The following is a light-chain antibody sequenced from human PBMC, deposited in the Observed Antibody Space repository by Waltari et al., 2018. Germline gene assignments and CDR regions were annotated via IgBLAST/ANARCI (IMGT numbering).Light chain of an antibody. V-gene: IGKV3-20*01. CDR1: QSVGSSS. CDR3: QQHGTLPAT. J-gene: IGKJ1*01. CDR2: RAS. Sequence: EIVLTHSPGTAPFSPGERVTFSCRASQSVGSSSLAWYQQKPGQAPRLVIYRASRRATGIPDRFSGSGSGTDFSLTISRLEPEDFAVYYCQQHGTLPATFGQGTKVEIK.